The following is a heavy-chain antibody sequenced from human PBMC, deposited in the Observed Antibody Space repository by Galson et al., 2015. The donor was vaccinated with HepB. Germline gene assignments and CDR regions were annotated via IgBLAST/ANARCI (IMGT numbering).Heavy chain of an antibody. Sequence: ETLSLTCTVSGGSISSHYWSWIRQPPGKGLEWIGFIYFSGITNYNPSLKSRVTISVDTSKNQFSLKLSSVTAADTAVYYCAGMDNWNYLPDPWGQGTLVTVSS. V-gene: IGHV4-59*11. J-gene: IGHJ5*02. CDR3: AGMDNWNYLPDP. CDR2: IYFSGIT. D-gene: IGHD1-7*01. CDR1: GGSISSHY.